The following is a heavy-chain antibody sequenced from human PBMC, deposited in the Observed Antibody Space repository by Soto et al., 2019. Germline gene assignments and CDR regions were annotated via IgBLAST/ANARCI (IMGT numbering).Heavy chain of an antibody. J-gene: IGHJ6*02. V-gene: IGHV3-33*01. CDR2: IWYDGSNK. CDR3: ARDHDDDYGDPNPAYGMDV. D-gene: IGHD4-17*01. Sequence: QPGGSLRLSCAASGFTFSSYGMHWVRQAPGKGLEWVAVIWYDGSNKYYADSVKGRFTISRDNSKNTLYLQMNSLRAEDTAVYYCARDHDDDYGDPNPAYGMDVWGQGTTVTVSS. CDR1: GFTFSSYG.